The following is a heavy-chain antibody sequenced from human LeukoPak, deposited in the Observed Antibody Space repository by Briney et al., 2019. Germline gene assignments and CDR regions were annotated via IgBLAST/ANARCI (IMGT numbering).Heavy chain of an antibody. CDR2: IYYSGST. J-gene: IGHJ5*02. D-gene: IGHD3-10*01. CDR1: GGSISSYY. V-gene: IGHV4-59*08. Sequence: SETLSLTCTVSGGSISSYYWSWIRQPPGKGLEWIGYIYYSGSTNYNPSLKSRVTISVDTSKNQFSLKLSSVTAADTAVYYCARQPLGLLWFRESNNWADPWGQGTLVTVSS. CDR3: ARQPLGLLWFRESNNWADP.